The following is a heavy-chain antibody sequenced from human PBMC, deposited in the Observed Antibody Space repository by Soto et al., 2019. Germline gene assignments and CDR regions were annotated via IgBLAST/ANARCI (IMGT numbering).Heavy chain of an antibody. Sequence: EVQLLESGGGLVQPGGSLRLSCAASGFTFSGYAMSWVRQAPGKGLEWVSAISGSGGSTYYADSVKGRFTISRDNSKNTLYLQMNSLRAEDTAVYYCAKPGMSGYEKPTDYYYYYMDVWGKGTTVTVS. CDR1: GFTFSGYA. CDR3: AKPGMSGYEKPTDYYYYYMDV. V-gene: IGHV3-23*01. CDR2: ISGSGGST. D-gene: IGHD5-12*01. J-gene: IGHJ6*03.